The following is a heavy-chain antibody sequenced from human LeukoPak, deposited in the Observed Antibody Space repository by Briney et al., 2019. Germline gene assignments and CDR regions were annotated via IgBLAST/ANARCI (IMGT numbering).Heavy chain of an antibody. V-gene: IGHV4-39*01. CDR3: ARGLRWDLTISRTSTFDY. J-gene: IGHJ4*02. Sequence: SETLSLTCTVSGVSIRSSSFYWGWIRQPPGKGLEWIGSIYYSGSTYYRPSLKSRVTMSVDTSKNQFSLRLSSVTAADTAVYYCARGLRWDLTISRTSTFDYWGQGSLVTVSS. CDR1: GVSIRSSSFY. CDR2: IYYSGST. D-gene: IGHD1-26*01.